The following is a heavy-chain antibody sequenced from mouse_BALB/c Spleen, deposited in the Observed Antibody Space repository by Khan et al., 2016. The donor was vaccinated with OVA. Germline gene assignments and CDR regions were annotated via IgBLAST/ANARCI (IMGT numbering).Heavy chain of an antibody. J-gene: IGHJ2*01. Sequence: EVELVELGGGLVQPGGSRKLSCAASGLTFSNYGMHWVRQAPEKGLEWAAFISGDTTTIYYADTEKGRLTIYSDNLKITLLLQKTSLMSEDKVRNYCATSCFYVYYFNYRGPGTTLTVSS. CDR3: ATSCFYVYYFNY. CDR2: ISGDTTTI. CDR1: GLTFSNYG. D-gene: IGHD1-1*01. V-gene: IGHV5-17*02.